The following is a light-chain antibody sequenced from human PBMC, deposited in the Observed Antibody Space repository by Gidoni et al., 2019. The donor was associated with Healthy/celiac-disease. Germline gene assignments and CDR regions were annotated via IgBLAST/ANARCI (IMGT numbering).Light chain of an antibody. CDR2: AAS. Sequence: AIQMTQSPSSLSASVGDRVTITCRASQGIRNDLGWYQQKPGKATKLLIYAASSLQSGVPSRFSGSGSGTDFTLTISSLQPEDFATYYCLQDYKYPRTCXQXTKLEIK. V-gene: IGKV1-6*01. J-gene: IGKJ2*01. CDR3: LQDYKYPRT. CDR1: QGIRND.